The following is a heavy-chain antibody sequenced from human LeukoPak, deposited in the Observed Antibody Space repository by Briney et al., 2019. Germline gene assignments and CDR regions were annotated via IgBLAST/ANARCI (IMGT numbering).Heavy chain of an antibody. J-gene: IGHJ4*02. D-gene: IGHD6-13*01. CDR3: TRPGGSAADGDY. V-gene: IGHV3-73*01. CDR2: IRSKANSYAT. CDR1: GFTFSGSA. Sequence: GGSLRLSCAASGFTFSGSAMHWVRQASGKGLEWVGRIRSKANSYATAYAASVKGRFTISRDDSKNTAYLQMNSLKTEDTAVYYCTRPGGSAADGDYWGQGTLVTVSS.